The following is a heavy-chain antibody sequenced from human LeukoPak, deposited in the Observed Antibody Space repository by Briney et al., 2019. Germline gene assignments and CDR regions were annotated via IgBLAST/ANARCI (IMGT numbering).Heavy chain of an antibody. D-gene: IGHD2/OR15-2a*01. J-gene: IGHJ4*02. CDR1: GGSLRGYY. Sequence: SETLSLTCAVYGGSLRGYYWSWIRQSPGKGLEWIGEINHSGITNYNPPLKSRVTISVDTSKNQFSLNLTSVTAADTAVYYCAKEGPQYLYLDYWGQGTLVTVSS. CDR2: INHSGIT. V-gene: IGHV4-34*01. CDR3: AKEGPQYLYLDY.